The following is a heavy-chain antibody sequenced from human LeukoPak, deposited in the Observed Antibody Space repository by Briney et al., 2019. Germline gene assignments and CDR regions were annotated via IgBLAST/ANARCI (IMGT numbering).Heavy chain of an antibody. D-gene: IGHD2-15*01. CDR2: IIPILGIA. CDR1: GGTFSSYA. CDR3: ARVYCSGGSCYSRGNNWFDP. V-gene: IGHV1-69*04. J-gene: IGHJ5*02. Sequence: SVKVSCKASGGTFSSYAISWVRQAPGQGLEWMGRIIPILGIANYAQKFQGRVTITADKSTSTAYMELSSLRSEDTAVYYCARVYCSGGSCYSRGNNWFDPWGQGTLVTVSS.